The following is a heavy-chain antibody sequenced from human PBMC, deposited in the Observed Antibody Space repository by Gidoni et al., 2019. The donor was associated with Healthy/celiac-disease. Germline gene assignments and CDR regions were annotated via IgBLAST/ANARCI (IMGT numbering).Heavy chain of an antibody. J-gene: IGHJ4*02. CDR3: AKGVGAKNPNFDY. Sequence: EVQLVESGGGLVRHGRSLRLSCAASGFTFDDYAVHWVRPAPGKVLGWVSGSSWNSGSIGYADSVEGRFTISRDNAKNSLYLQMNSLRAEDTALYYCAKGVGAKNPNFDYWGQGTLVTVSS. CDR1: GFTFDDYA. CDR2: SSWNSGSI. V-gene: IGHV3-9*01. D-gene: IGHD1-26*01.